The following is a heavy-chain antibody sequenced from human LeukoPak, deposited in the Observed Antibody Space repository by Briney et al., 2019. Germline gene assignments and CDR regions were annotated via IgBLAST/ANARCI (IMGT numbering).Heavy chain of an antibody. Sequence: GGSLRLSCAASGFTFSSYWMSSVRQAPGKGLEWVANIKQDGSEKYYVDSVKGRFTISRDNAKNSLYLQMNSLRAEDTAVYYCAREGVYRAFDPWGQGTLVTVSS. V-gene: IGHV3-7*01. CDR2: IKQDGSEK. CDR3: AREGVYRAFDP. D-gene: IGHD5/OR15-5a*01. J-gene: IGHJ5*02. CDR1: GFTFSSYW.